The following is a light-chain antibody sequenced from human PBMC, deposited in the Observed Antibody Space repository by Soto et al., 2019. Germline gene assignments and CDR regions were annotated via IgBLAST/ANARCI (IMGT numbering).Light chain of an antibody. CDR1: QSVSSSY. CDR2: GAS. Sequence: EIVLTQSPGTLSLSPGERATLSCRASQSVSSSYLAWSQQKPGQAPRLLIYGASSRATGIPDRFSGSGSGTDFTLTISRLEPEDFAVYYCRQYGSSPPLSFGGGTKVEIK. J-gene: IGKJ4*01. V-gene: IGKV3-20*01. CDR3: RQYGSSPPLS.